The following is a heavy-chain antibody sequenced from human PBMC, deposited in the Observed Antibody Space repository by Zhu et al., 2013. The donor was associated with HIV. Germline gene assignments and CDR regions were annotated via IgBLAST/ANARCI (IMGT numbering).Heavy chain of an antibody. CDR1: GYTFTDYY. CDR2: INPNSGGT. Sequence: QVQLVQSGAEVKEPGASVKVSCKASGYTFTDYYMHWVRQAPGQGLEWMGWINPNSGGTIYAQKFQGRVTMTRDTSISTAYMELSRLRSDDTAVFYCARALSMAAAAVPRHWGQGTLLTVSS. CDR3: ARALSMAAAAVPRH. D-gene: IGHD6-13*01. V-gene: IGHV1-2*02. J-gene: IGHJ4*02.